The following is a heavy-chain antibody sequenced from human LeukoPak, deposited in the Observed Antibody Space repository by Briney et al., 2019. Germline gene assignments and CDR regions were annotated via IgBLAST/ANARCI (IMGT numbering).Heavy chain of an antibody. V-gene: IGHV3-30*02. D-gene: IGHD4-17*01. CDR1: GFTFSSYG. Sequence: GGSLRLSCAASGFTFSSYGMHWVRQAPGKGLEWVAFIRYDGSNKYYAGSVKGRFTISRDNSKNTLYLQMNSLRAEDTAVHYCARRHYGDGAYWGQGTLVTVSS. CDR3: ARRHYGDGAY. CDR2: IRYDGSNK. J-gene: IGHJ4*02.